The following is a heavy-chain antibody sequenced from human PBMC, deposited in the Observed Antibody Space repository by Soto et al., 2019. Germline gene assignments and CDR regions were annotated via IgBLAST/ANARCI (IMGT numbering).Heavy chain of an antibody. D-gene: IGHD3-3*01. CDR1: GGTISGYY. V-gene: IGHV4-4*07. J-gene: IGHJ5*02. CDR3: AIGQRFSDWFDP. CDR2: IYSSGNT. Sequence: QVHLQESGPGLVKPSETLSLTCSISGGTISGYYWTWIRQPAGKGLEWIGRIYSSGNTKYNPSLQSRVTMSLDTSNNQFSLRLTSVTAADTAVYYCAIGQRFSDWFDPWGQGTLVIVSS.